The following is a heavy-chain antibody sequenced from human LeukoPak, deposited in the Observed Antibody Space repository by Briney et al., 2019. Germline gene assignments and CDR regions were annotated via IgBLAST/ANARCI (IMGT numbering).Heavy chain of an antibody. CDR2: ISDSGNTI. CDR1: GFPFSDYY. D-gene: IGHD3-3*01. V-gene: IGHV3-11*01. Sequence: GGSLRLSCAASGFPFSDYYMSWIRQAPGKGLEWVSYISDSGNTIYYADSVKGRFTISRDNAKNSLYPQVNSLRSEDTAVYHCARGPFWSGYYDDWGQGTLVTVSS. CDR3: ARGPFWSGYYDD. J-gene: IGHJ4*02.